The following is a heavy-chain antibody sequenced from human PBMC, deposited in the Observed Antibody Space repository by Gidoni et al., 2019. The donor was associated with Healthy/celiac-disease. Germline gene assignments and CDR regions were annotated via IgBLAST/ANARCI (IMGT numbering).Heavy chain of an antibody. D-gene: IGHD3-22*01. Sequence: EVQLLESGGGLVQPGGSLRLSCAASGFTFRSYAMTWVRQATGKGLEWVSAISGSGGSTYYADSVKGRFTISRDNSKNTLYLQMNSLRAEDTAVYYCAKDPTNYYDSSGPFDYWGQGTLVTVSS. CDR1: GFTFRSYA. CDR2: ISGSGGST. J-gene: IGHJ4*02. V-gene: IGHV3-23*01. CDR3: AKDPTNYYDSSGPFDY.